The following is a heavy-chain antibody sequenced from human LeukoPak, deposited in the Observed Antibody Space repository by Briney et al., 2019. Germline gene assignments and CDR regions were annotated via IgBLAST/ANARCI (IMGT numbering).Heavy chain of an antibody. CDR3: AKGVGYYGSETYYFDY. CDR2: ISGSGGST. J-gene: IGHJ4*02. V-gene: IGHV3-23*01. D-gene: IGHD3-10*01. CDR1: GFTFSSYA. Sequence: GGSLRLSCAASGFTFSSYAMSCVRQAPGKGLEWVSAISGSGGSTYYADSVKGRFTISRDNSKNTLYLQMNSLRAEDTAVYYCAKGVGYYGSETYYFDYWGQGTLVTVSS.